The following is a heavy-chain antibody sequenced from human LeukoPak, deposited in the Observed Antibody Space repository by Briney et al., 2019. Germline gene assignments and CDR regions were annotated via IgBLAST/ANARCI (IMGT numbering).Heavy chain of an antibody. CDR1: GGTFSSYA. D-gene: IGHD6-13*01. V-gene: IGHV1-69*13. CDR2: IIPIFGTA. CDR3: ARDMEADSSSRYDRPYYYYYMDV. Sequence: SVKVSCKASGGTFSSYAISWVRQAPGQGLEWMGGIIPIFGTANYAQKFQGRVTITADESTSTAYMELSSLRSEDTAVYYCARDMEADSSSRYDRPYYYYYMDVWGKGTTVTISS. J-gene: IGHJ6*03.